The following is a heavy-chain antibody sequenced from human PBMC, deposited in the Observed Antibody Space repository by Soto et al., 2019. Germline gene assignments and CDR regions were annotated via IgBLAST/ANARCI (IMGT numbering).Heavy chain of an antibody. CDR2: IIPIFGTA. CDR3: ARDRCIVVVPAAPPYYGMDV. CDR1: GGTFSSYA. J-gene: IGHJ6*02. Sequence: QVQLVQSGAEVKKPGSSVKVSCKASGGTFSSYAISWVRQAPGQGLEWMGGIIPIFGTANYAQKFQGRVTITADKSTSTAYMELSSLRSEDTAVYYCARDRCIVVVPAAPPYYGMDVWGQGTTVTVSS. D-gene: IGHD2-2*01. V-gene: IGHV1-69*06.